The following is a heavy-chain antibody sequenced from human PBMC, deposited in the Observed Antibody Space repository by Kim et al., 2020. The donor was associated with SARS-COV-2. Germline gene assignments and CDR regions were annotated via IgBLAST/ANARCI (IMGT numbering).Heavy chain of an antibody. Sequence: ASVKVSCKASGYTFTSYYMHWVRQAPGQGLEWMGIINPSGGSTSYAQKFQGRVTMTRDTSTSTVYMELSSLRSEDTAVYYCARPGSYSSGWYDWFDPWGQGTLVTVSS. CDR2: INPSGGST. CDR3: ARPGSYSSGWYDWFDP. D-gene: IGHD6-19*01. V-gene: IGHV1-46*01. CDR1: GYTFTSYY. J-gene: IGHJ5*02.